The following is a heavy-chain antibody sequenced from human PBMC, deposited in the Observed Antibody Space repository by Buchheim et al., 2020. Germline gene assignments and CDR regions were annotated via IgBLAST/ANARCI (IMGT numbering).Heavy chain of an antibody. CDR3: ASWPTRGLYCTNGVCPGGAY. CDR2: IWYDGSNK. V-gene: IGHV3-33*01. J-gene: IGHJ4*02. D-gene: IGHD2-8*01. Sequence: QVQLVESGGGVVQPGRSLRLSCAASGFTFSSYGMHWVRQAPGKGLEWVAVIWYDGSNKYYADSVKGRFTISRDNSKNTLYLQMNSLRAEDTAVYYCASWPTRGLYCTNGVCPGGAYWGQGTL. CDR1: GFTFSSYG.